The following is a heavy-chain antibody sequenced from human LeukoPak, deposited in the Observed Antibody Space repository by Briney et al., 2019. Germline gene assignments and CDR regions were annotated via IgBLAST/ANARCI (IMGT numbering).Heavy chain of an antibody. V-gene: IGHV4-38-2*01. CDR1: GYSISSGYY. J-gene: IGHJ4*02. Sequence: SETLSLTCAVSGYSISSGYYWGWIRQPPGKGLEWIGSIYHSGSTYYNPSLKSRVTISVDTSKNQFSLKLSSVTAADTAVYYCARRAVHCSSISCCSSWGQGTLVTVSS. CDR3: ARRAVHCSSISCCSS. CDR2: IYHSGST. D-gene: IGHD2-2*01.